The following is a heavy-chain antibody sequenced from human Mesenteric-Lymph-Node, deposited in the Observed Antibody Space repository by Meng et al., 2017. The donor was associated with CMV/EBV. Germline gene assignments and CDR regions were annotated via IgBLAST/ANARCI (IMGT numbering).Heavy chain of an antibody. CDR2: ISSGSDYI. CDR3: ARDFWSGYGDY. Sequence: GGSLRLSCAASGFTFSSYIMNWVRQAPGKGLEWVSSISSGSDYIYYADSVKGRFTISRDNSNNTLYLQMNTLRAEDTAVYFCARDFWSGYGDYWGQGTLVTVSS. V-gene: IGHV3-21*04. CDR1: GFTFSSYI. D-gene: IGHD3-3*01. J-gene: IGHJ4*02.